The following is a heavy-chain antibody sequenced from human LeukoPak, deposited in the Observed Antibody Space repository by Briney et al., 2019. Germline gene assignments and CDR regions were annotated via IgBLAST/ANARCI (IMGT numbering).Heavy chain of an antibody. D-gene: IGHD6-13*01. V-gene: IGHV5-51*01. J-gene: IGHJ4*02. CDR1: GYSFTNYW. CDR3: ASRGGSSWYYFDY. Sequence: RGESLKISCKGSGYSFTNYWIGWVRQMPGKGLEWMGIIYPRDSDTRYSPSFQGQVTISADKSISTAYLQWSSLKASDTAMYYCASRGGSSWYYFDYWGQGTLVTVSS. CDR2: IYPRDSDT.